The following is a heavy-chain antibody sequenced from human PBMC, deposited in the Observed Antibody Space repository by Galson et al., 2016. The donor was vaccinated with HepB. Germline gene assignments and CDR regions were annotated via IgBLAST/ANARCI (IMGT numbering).Heavy chain of an antibody. CDR1: GYTFTTNG. V-gene: IGHV1-18*04. J-gene: IGHJ4*02. D-gene: IGHD3-10*01. CDR3: ARDRDRSLDY. Sequence: SVKVSCKASGYTFTTNGISWVRQDPGQGLEWMGWISAHNGDTNSPQKLQGRVTLTTDTSTRTANMELRSLTSDDTAVYYCARDRDRSLDYWGQGTLVTVSS. CDR2: ISAHNGDT.